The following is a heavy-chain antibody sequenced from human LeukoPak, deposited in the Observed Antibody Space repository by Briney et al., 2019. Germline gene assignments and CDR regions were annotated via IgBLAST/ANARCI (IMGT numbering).Heavy chain of an antibody. CDR2: IYSDGST. V-gene: IGHV3-53*05. CDR1: GFAVSSTY. J-gene: IGHJ4*02. CDR3: ARGTWDY. Sequence: GGSLRLSCAASGFAVSSTYMTWVRQAPGKELEWVSVIYSDGSTFYADSVKGRFTISRDNAKNTLYLQMNSLRAEDTAVYYCARGTWDYWGQGTLVTVSS.